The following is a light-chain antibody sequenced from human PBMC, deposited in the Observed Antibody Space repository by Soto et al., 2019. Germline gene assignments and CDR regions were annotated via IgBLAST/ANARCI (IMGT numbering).Light chain of an antibody. CDR2: GSS. Sequence: EIVMTQSPATLSVSPGERATLFCRASQYVGTDLAWYQQKPGQAPRLLIYGSSTRATGFPARFSGRGSGTEFTLSISSLQSEDFAVYYCQQYTDWFWTFGQGTKVEIK. CDR3: QQYTDWFWT. J-gene: IGKJ1*01. V-gene: IGKV3-15*01. CDR1: QYVGTD.